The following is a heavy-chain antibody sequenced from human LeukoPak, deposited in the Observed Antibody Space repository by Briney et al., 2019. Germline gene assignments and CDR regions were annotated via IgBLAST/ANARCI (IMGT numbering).Heavy chain of an antibody. CDR2: IRSKANSYAT. CDR1: GFTFSGSA. CDR3: LLSNLHYYYYYMDV. V-gene: IGHV3-73*01. J-gene: IGHJ6*03. Sequence: PGGSLKLSCAASGFTFSGSAMHWVRQASRKGLGWGGRIRSKANSYATAYAASVKGRFTISRDDSKNTAYLQMNSLKTGDTAVYYCLLSNLHYYYYYMDVWGKGTTVTVSS.